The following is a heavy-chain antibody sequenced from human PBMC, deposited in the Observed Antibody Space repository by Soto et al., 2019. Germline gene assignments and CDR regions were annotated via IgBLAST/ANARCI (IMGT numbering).Heavy chain of an antibody. V-gene: IGHV1-69*13. J-gene: IGHJ6*02. Sequence: GASVKVSCKASGGTFSSYAISWVRQAPGQGLEWMGGIIPIFGTANYAQKFQGRVTITADESTSTAYMELSSLRSEDTAVYYCATKGNIVVVPAARPPSVYYYGMDVWRQRTTVTVSS. CDR1: GGTFSSYA. D-gene: IGHD2-2*01. CDR2: IIPIFGTA. CDR3: ATKGNIVVVPAARPPSVYYYGMDV.